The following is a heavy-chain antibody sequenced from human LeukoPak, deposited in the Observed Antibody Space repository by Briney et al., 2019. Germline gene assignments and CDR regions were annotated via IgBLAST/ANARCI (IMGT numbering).Heavy chain of an antibody. D-gene: IGHD2-2*02. CDR1: GFTFSSYA. CDR3: AKDIALLIPDY. Sequence: GGSLRLSCAVPGFTFSSYAMSWVRQAPGKGLEWVSGISGSAISTYYADSVKGRFTISRDNSKNTLYLQMNSLRAEDTAVYYCAKDIALLIPDYWGQGTLVTVSS. V-gene: IGHV3-23*01. J-gene: IGHJ4*02. CDR2: ISGSAIST.